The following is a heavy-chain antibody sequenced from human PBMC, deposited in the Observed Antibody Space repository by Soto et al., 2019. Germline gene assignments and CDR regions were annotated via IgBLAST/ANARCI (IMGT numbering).Heavy chain of an antibody. CDR2: ISGSGGST. V-gene: IGHV3-23*01. Sequence: GGSLRLSCAASGFTFSTYAMSWVRQAPGKGPEWVSAISGSGGSTYYADSVKGRFTISRDNSKNTLYLQMNSLRAEDTAVYYCARNSYYYYYMDVWGKGTTVTVSS. CDR3: ARNSYYYYYMDV. J-gene: IGHJ6*03. CDR1: GFTFSTYA.